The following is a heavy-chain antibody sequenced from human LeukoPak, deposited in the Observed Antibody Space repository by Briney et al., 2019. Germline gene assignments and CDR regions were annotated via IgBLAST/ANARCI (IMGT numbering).Heavy chain of an antibody. CDR2: IYSGGST. CDR3: ARDGGNAFDI. J-gene: IGHJ3*02. V-gene: IGHV3-66*02. Sequence: PGGSLRLSCAASGFTVTSNYMSWVRQAPGKGLEWVSVIYSGGSTYYADSVKGRFTISRDNSKNTLYLKTKSLRAEDTAVYYGARDGGNAFDIWGQGTMVTVSS. CDR1: GFTVTSNY. D-gene: IGHD3-3*01.